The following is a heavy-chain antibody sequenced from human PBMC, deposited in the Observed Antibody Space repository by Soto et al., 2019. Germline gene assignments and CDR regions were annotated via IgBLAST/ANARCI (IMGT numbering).Heavy chain of an antibody. Sequence: EVHLLEFGGGLVQPGGSLRLSCAASGFTFSTYAMSWVRQAPGKGLEWVSGLYGSGRGISYADSVKCRYTISRDNSNDILYLEMRSLRVEDTAVYYCAKDRQPDGLWPFDHWGQGTLVIVSS. V-gene: IGHV3-23*01. CDR1: GFTFSTYA. CDR2: LYGSGRGI. CDR3: AKDRQPDGLWPFDH. D-gene: IGHD2-8*01. J-gene: IGHJ4*02.